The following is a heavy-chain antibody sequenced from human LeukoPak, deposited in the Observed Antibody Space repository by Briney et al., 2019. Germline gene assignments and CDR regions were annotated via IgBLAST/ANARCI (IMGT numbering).Heavy chain of an antibody. Sequence: GGSLRLSCAASGFTVSSNYMSWVRQAPGKGLEWVSVIYSGGSTYYADSVKGRFTISRDNSKNTLYLHMNSLRAEDTAVYYCASKGGVVAATYYYYGMDVWGQGTTVTVSS. CDR2: IYSGGST. D-gene: IGHD2-15*01. CDR1: GFTVSSNY. J-gene: IGHJ6*02. CDR3: ASKGGVVAATYYYYGMDV. V-gene: IGHV3-53*01.